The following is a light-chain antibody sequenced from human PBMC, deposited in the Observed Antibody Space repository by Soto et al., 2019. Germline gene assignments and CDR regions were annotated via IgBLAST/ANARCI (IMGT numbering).Light chain of an antibody. J-gene: IGKJ1*01. CDR2: DAS. Sequence: EIVLTQSPATLSLSPGERATLSCRASQSVSSYLAWYQQKPGQAPRLLIYDASNKATGIPARFSGSGSGTDFTLTISSLEPEDFEVYYCQQRSNWPPWTFDQATKVDIK. CDR1: QSVSSY. V-gene: IGKV3-11*01. CDR3: QQRSNWPPWT.